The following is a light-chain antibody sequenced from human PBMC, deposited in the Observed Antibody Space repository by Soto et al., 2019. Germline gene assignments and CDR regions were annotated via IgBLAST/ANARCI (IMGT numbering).Light chain of an antibody. V-gene: IGKV3-15*01. J-gene: IGKJ1*01. CDR1: ESVRSN. CDR2: GVS. CDR3: QQYVNWPPWT. Sequence: EIVMTQSPDTLSVSPGERATLSCRASESVRSNLAWYQQKPGQAPRLLIYGVSTRATGIPARFSGSGSETEFTLPISNLQSEDFAVYYCQQYVNWPPWTFGQGTKVQIK.